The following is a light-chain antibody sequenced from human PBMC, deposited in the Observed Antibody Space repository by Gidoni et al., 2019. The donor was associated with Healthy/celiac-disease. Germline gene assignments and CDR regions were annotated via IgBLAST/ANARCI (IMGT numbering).Light chain of an antibody. CDR3: RQYDNLPPT. CDR2: DAP. V-gene: IGKV1-33*01. Sequence: DIQMTQSPSSLSASVGDRVTITCQASQDISNYLNWYQQKPGKAPKLLIYDAPNLETGAPSRFSGSGAGTDFTFTISSLQPEDIATYYCRQYDNLPPTFGGXTKVEIK. J-gene: IGKJ4*01. CDR1: QDISNY.